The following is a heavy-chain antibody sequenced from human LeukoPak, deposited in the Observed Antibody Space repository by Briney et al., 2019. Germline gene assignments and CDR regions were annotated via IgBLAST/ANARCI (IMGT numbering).Heavy chain of an antibody. V-gene: IGHV3-7*02. CDR1: GFTFSSFW. J-gene: IGHJ4*02. D-gene: IGHD3-10*01. Sequence: GGSLRLSCAASGFTFSSFWLSWVRQAPGKGLEWVANIKQDGSEKLYVDSVKGRFTISRDNAKNSLYLQMNSLRVEDTAVYYCARGSVITMVRGVIAPFDYWGQGTLVTVSS. CDR3: ARGSVITMVRGVIAPFDY. CDR2: IKQDGSEK.